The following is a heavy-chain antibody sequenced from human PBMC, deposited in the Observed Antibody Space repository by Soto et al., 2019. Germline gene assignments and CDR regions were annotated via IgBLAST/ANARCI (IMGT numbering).Heavy chain of an antibody. CDR3: AREVRGGDYYYYGMDV. D-gene: IGHD3-10*01. Sequence: ASVKVSCKASGYTFTSYYMHWVRQAPGQGLEWMGWINPNSGGTNYAQKFQGWVTMTRDTSISTAYMELSRLRSDDTAVYYCAREVRGGDYYYYGMDVWGQGTTVTVSS. CDR2: INPNSGGT. J-gene: IGHJ6*02. CDR1: GYTFTSYY. V-gene: IGHV1-2*04.